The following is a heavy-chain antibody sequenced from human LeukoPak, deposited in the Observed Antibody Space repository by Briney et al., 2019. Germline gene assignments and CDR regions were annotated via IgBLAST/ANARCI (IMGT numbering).Heavy chain of an antibody. CDR3: ARVDEFDWLLD. CDR1: GGSFSGYY. V-gene: IGHV4-34*01. D-gene: IGHD3-9*01. Sequence: PSETLSLTCAVYGGSFSGYYWSWIRQPPGKGLEWIGEINHSGSTNYNPSLKSRVTISVDTSKNQFSLKLSSVTAADTAVYYCARVDEFDWLLDWGQGTLVTVSS. J-gene: IGHJ4*02. CDR2: INHSGST.